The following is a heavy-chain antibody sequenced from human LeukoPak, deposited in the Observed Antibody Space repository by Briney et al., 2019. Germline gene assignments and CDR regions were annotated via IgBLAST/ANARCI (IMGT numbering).Heavy chain of an antibody. CDR3: ARGGGDLDFVGAAEDFYYYYGMDV. D-gene: IGHD2-21*01. V-gene: IGHV1-69*13. Sequence: SVKVSCKASGYTFTSYYMHWVRQAPGQGLEWMGGIIPIFGTANYAQKFQGRVTITADESTSTAYMELSSLRSEDTAVYYCARGGGDLDFVGAAEDFYYYYGMDVWGQGTTVTVSS. J-gene: IGHJ6*02. CDR2: IIPIFGTA. CDR1: GYTFTSYY.